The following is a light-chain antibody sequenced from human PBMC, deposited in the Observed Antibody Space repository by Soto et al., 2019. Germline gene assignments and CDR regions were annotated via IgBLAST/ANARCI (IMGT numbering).Light chain of an antibody. CDR3: QQHAHWPLT. CDR2: EAS. V-gene: IGKV3D-20*02. CDR1: QSITSSF. J-gene: IGKJ4*01. Sequence: EIVLTQSPGILSLSPGERASLSCGASQSITSSFLAWYQQKPGQAPGLLIYEASTRATGIPARFSGSGSGTDFTLTISSLEPEDFAVYYCQQHAHWPLTFGGGTKVDI.